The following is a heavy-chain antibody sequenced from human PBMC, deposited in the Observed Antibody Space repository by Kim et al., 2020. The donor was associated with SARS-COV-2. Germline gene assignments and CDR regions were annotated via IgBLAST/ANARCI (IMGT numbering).Heavy chain of an antibody. Sequence: SETLSLTCAVYGGSFSGYYWSWIRQPPGKGLEWIGEINHSGSTNYNPSLKSRVTISVDTSKNQFSLKLSSVTAADTAVYYCARELGYCSSTSCYRGLNWFDPWGQGTLVTVSS. D-gene: IGHD2-2*02. J-gene: IGHJ5*02. CDR1: GGSFSGYY. CDR3: ARELGYCSSTSCYRGLNWFDP. V-gene: IGHV4-34*01. CDR2: INHSGST.